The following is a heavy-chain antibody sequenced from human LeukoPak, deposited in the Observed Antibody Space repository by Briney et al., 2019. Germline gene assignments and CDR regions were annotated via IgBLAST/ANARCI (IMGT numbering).Heavy chain of an antibody. J-gene: IGHJ6*03. CDR2: ISSSGSI. Sequence: PGGSLRLSCAASGFTFSTYSMNWVRQAPGKGLEWVSSISSSGSIYYADSVKGRFTISKDNAKNSLYLQMNSLRAEDTAVYYCARGIVVVPAALFTDYMDVWGKGTTVTVSS. CDR3: ARGIVVVPAALFTDYMDV. CDR1: GFTFSTYS. D-gene: IGHD2-2*01. V-gene: IGHV3-21*01.